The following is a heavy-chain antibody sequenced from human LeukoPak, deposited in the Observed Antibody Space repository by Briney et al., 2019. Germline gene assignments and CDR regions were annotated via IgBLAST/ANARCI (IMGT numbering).Heavy chain of an antibody. CDR1: GYTFTSYG. D-gene: IGHD4-23*01. J-gene: IGHJ3*01. CDR3: ARDMSTRVTPISYAIDV. CDR2: INPNGGRT. V-gene: IGHV1-46*01. Sequence: ASVKVSCKASGYTFTSYGISWVRQAPGQGLEWLGLINPNGGRTSYAQNFQGRVTMTRDTSTTTVYLELSSLRSEDTAVYYCARDMSTRVTPISYAIDVWGQGTMVTVSS.